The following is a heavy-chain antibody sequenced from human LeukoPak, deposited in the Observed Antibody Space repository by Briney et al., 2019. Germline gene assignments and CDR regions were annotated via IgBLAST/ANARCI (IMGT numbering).Heavy chain of an antibody. CDR1: GHTFTTYE. CDR3: ARGLQAYSIPFDH. Sequence: ASVKVSYKPSGHTFTTYEINWVRQAAGHRVEWMIWMNPNSVNKGYAQKFQGRVTMNRNTSISTAYMERSSVRSEATAFYYCARGLQAYSIPFDHWGQGTLVTVSS. J-gene: IGHJ5*02. CDR2: MNPNSVNK. D-gene: IGHD3-3*02. V-gene: IGHV1-8*01.